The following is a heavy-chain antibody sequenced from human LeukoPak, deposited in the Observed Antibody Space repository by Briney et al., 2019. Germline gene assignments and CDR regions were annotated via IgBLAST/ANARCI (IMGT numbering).Heavy chain of an antibody. CDR3: ARDPRAGTTGSGTYYYYYMDV. CDR2: IIPIFGTA. D-gene: IGHD1-1*01. Sequence: SVKVSCKASGGTFSSYAISWVRQAPGQGLEWMGGIIPIFGTANYAQKFQGRVTITADKSTSTAYMELSSLRSEDTAVYYCARDPRAGTTGSGTYYYYYMDVWGKGTTVTVSS. CDR1: GGTFSSYA. J-gene: IGHJ6*03. V-gene: IGHV1-69*06.